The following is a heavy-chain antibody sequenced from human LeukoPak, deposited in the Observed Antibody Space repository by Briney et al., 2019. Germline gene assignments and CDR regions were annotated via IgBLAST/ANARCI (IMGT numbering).Heavy chain of an antibody. J-gene: IGHJ6*02. V-gene: IGHV3-33*08. Sequence: GGSLRLSCAASGFTFSSYAMSWVRQAPGKGLEWVAVIWYGGSNKYYADSVKGRFTISRDNSKNTLYLQMNTLRVEDTAVYYCTRDLMGYDVSTGLHHYYMDVWGQGTTVTVSS. CDR2: IWYGGSNK. CDR1: GFTFSSYA. D-gene: IGHD3-9*01. CDR3: TRDLMGYDVSTGLHHYYMDV.